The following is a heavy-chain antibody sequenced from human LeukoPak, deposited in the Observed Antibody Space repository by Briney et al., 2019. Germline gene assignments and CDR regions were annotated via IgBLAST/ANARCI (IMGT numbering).Heavy chain of an antibody. J-gene: IGHJ4*02. Sequence: GGSLRLSCAASGFTFSSYAMSWVRQAPGKGLEWVSAISGSGGSTYYADSVKGRFTISRDNSKNTLYLQMNSLRAEDTAVYYCANQDYSRDSSGYYVGYYFDYWGQGTLVTVSS. CDR1: GFTFSSYA. D-gene: IGHD3-22*01. CDR2: ISGSGGST. V-gene: IGHV3-23*01. CDR3: ANQDYSRDSSGYYVGYYFDY.